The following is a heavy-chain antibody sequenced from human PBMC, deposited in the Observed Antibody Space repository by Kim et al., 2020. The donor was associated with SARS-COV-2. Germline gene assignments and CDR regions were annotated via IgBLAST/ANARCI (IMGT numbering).Heavy chain of an antibody. CDR1: GFTFSSYS. V-gene: IGHV3-21*01. CDR3: ARDNGVDTAMGTYYYDSSGYYRPVDY. Sequence: GGSLRLSCAASGFTFSSYSMNWVRQAPGKGLEWVSSISSSSSYIYYADSVKGRFTISRDNAKNSLYLQMNSLRAEDTAVYYCARDNGVDTAMGTYYYDSSGYYRPVDYWGQGTLVTVSS. D-gene: IGHD3-22*01. CDR2: ISSSSSYI. J-gene: IGHJ4*02.